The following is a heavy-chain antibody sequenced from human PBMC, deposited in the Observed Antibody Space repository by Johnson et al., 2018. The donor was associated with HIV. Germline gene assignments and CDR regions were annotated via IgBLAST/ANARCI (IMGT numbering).Heavy chain of an antibody. CDR2: ISYDGSGK. V-gene: IGHV3-30*04. J-gene: IGHJ3*02. CDR1: GFTFSSYA. Sequence: QVQLVESGGGVVQPGRSLRLSCAASGFTFSSYAMHWVRQAPAKGLEWVAVISYDGSGKFCVDSVKGRFTISRDNAKDSLFLQMNSLRAEDTAVYYCARSNAFDIWGQGTMVTVSS. CDR3: ARSNAFDI.